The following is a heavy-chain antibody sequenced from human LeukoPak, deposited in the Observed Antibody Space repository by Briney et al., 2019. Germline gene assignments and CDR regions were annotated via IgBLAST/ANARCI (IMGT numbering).Heavy chain of an antibody. J-gene: IGHJ4*02. Sequence: PGGSLRLSCAASGFTFSDYEMNWVRQAPGKGLEWVSHISSGGTTTYYADSVKGRFTISRDNAKNSLYLQINSLRAEDTAVYYCARGSSSAYYPYGYWGQGTLVTVSS. V-gene: IGHV3-48*03. D-gene: IGHD3-22*01. CDR1: GFTFSDYE. CDR3: ARGSSSAYYPYGY. CDR2: ISSGGTTT.